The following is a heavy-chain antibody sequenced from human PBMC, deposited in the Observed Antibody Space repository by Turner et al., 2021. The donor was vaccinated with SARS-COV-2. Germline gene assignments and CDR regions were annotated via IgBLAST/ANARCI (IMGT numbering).Heavy chain of an antibody. CDR3: ARLMDTAMDYYGTDV. J-gene: IGHJ6*02. Sequence: QLQLQESGPGLVKPSETLSLTCTVSGGSISSSIYYWGWIRQPPGKGLEWIGNIYYSGSAYYNPSLKSRVTISVDPSKNQFSLKLTSVTAADTAVYYCARLMDTAMDYYGTDVWGQGTTVTVSS. V-gene: IGHV4-39*01. CDR2: IYYSGSA. D-gene: IGHD5-18*01. CDR1: GGSISSSIYY.